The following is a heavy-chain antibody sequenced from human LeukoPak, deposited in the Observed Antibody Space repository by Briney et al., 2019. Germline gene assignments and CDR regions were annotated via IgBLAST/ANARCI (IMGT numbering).Heavy chain of an antibody. Sequence: SGPTLVNPTQTLTLTCTFSGFSLSTSGVGVGWIRQPPGKALEWLALIYWDDDKRYSPSLKSRLTITKDTSKNQVVLTMTNMDPVDTATYYCAALVHKIYTATTFPNWFDPWGQGTLVTVSS. J-gene: IGHJ5*02. V-gene: IGHV2-5*02. CDR3: AALVHKIYTATTFPNWFDP. D-gene: IGHD4-17*01. CDR2: IYWDDDK. CDR1: GFSLSTSGVG.